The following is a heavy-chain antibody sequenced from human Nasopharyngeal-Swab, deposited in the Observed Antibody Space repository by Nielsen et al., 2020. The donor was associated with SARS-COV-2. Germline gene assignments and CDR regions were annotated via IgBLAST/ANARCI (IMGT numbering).Heavy chain of an antibody. D-gene: IGHD6-6*01. Sequence: ASVKVSCKASGYTFTGYFIHWVRQAPGQGLEWMGWINPNSGGTNYAQTFQGRVTMTRDTSINTAYMELSSLRSEDTALYFCVRGLGAARLSSNYWGQGTLVTVSS. CDR1: GYTFTGYF. J-gene: IGHJ4*02. V-gene: IGHV1-2*02. CDR2: INPNSGGT. CDR3: VRGLGAARLSSNY.